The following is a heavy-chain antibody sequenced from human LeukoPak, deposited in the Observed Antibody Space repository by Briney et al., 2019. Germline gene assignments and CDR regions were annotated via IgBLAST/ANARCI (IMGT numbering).Heavy chain of an antibody. CDR1: GFTFSSYA. Sequence: GGSLRLSCAAYGFTFSSYAMSWVRQAPGKGLEWVSAISGIGGSTYYADSVKGRFTISRDNSKNTLYLQMNSLRAEDTAVYYCAKVFCEIAVAEADYWGQGTLVTVSS. CDR3: AKVFCEIAVAEADY. V-gene: IGHV3-23*01. CDR2: ISGIGGST. J-gene: IGHJ4*02. D-gene: IGHD6-19*01.